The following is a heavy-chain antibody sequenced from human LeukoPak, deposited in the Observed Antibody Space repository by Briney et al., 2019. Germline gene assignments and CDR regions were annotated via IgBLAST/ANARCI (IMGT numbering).Heavy chain of an antibody. CDR2: ISISSSYR. D-gene: IGHD1-14*01. V-gene: IGHV3-21*01. CDR1: GFTFSSYS. Sequence: PGGSLRLSCAASGFTFSSYSMNWVRQAPGKGLEWVSFISISSSYRYYADSVKGRFTISRDNAKNSLYLQMNSLRAEDTAVYYCAREELTTQRGGNWFDPWGQGTLVTVSS. CDR3: AREELTTQRGGNWFDP. J-gene: IGHJ5*02.